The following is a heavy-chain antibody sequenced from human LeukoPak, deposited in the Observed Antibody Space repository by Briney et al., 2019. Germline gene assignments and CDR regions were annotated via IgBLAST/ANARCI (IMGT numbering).Heavy chain of an antibody. J-gene: IGHJ6*02. Sequence: SVKVSCKASGGTLSSYAISWVRQAPGQGLEWMGRIIPILGLTNYAQKFQGSVTITADKSTSTAYMELSSLRSEDTAVYYCARAPTVTNGMDVWGQGTTVTVSS. CDR3: ARAPTVTNGMDV. CDR2: IIPILGLT. V-gene: IGHV1-69*04. CDR1: GGTLSSYA. D-gene: IGHD4-17*01.